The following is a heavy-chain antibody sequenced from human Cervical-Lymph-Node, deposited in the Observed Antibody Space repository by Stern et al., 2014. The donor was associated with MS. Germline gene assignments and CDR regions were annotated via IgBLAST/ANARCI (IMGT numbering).Heavy chain of an antibody. Sequence: EVQLVESGGGLVQPGGSLRLSCGVSGFTFSKYAMGWVRQAPGKGLEWVSSLSGSGGATYYADSVKGRLTISRDNSKNTLYLQMNSLRAEDTAVYYCAKNPHMATYGSNYFDYWGQGTLVTVSS. J-gene: IGHJ4*02. CDR2: LSGSGGAT. CDR1: GFTFSKYA. V-gene: IGHV3-23*04. D-gene: IGHD5-24*01. CDR3: AKNPHMATYGSNYFDY.